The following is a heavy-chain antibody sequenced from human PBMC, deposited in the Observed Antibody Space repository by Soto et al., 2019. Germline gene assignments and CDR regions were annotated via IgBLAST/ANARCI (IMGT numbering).Heavy chain of an antibody. CDR3: ARGVEMVRGVIITDAFDI. CDR1: GFTFSDYY. Sequence: PGGSLRLSCAASGFTFSDYYMSWIRQAPGKGLEWVSYISSSGSTIYYADSVKGRFTISRDNAKNSLYLQMNSLRAEDTAVYYCARGVEMVRGVIITDAFDIWGQGTMVTVSS. CDR2: ISSSGSTI. J-gene: IGHJ3*02. V-gene: IGHV3-11*01. D-gene: IGHD3-10*01.